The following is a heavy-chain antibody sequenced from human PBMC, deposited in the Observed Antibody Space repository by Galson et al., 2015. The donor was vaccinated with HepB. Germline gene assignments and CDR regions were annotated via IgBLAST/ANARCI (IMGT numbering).Heavy chain of an antibody. CDR2: ISYDGSNK. J-gene: IGHJ4*02. CDR1: GFTFSSYG. V-gene: IGHV3-30*18. Sequence: SLRLSCAASGFTFSSYGMHWVRQAPGKGLEWVAVISYDGSNKYYADSVKGRFTISRDNSKNTLYLQMNSLRAEDAAVYYCAKSGVRASPAKIDYCGQATLVTVSS. D-gene: IGHD1-26*01. CDR3: AKSGVRASPAKIDY.